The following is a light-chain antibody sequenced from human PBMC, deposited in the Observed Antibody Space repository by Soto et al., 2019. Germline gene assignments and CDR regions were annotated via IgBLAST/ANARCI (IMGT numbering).Light chain of an antibody. CDR3: QQYNTYSWT. J-gene: IGKJ1*01. Sequence: DIQMTQFPSTLSASVGDRVTITCRASQSIINRLAWFQQKSGEAPNLLIHKASSLESGVPSRFSGSGSGTEFTLTISSLQPDDFATYYCQQYNTYSWTFGQGTKV. CDR2: KAS. CDR1: QSIINR. V-gene: IGKV1-5*03.